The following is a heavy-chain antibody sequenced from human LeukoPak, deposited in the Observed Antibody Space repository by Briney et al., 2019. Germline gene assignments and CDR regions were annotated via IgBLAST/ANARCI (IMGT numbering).Heavy chain of an antibody. J-gene: IGHJ4*02. D-gene: IGHD3-22*01. V-gene: IGHV1-69*01. CDR3: AREWGLESSGYYYAY. CDR2: ITPIFGTA. Sequence: VQVSCQASGGTFSRFTISWVRQAPGQGFEWMGGITPIFGTANFAQKFQGRVSITADESTSTAFMELSSLRSEDTAVYYCAREWGLESSGYYYAYWGQGTLVTVSS. CDR1: GGTFSRFT.